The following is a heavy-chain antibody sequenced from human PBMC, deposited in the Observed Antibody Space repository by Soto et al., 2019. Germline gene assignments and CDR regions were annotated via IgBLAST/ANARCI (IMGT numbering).Heavy chain of an antibody. D-gene: IGHD3-10*01. J-gene: IGHJ5*02. Sequence: QVQLVQSGAEVKKPGASVKVSCKASGYTFSSYGISWVRQAPGQGLEWMGWINAYNGNTNYAQKHQGRVTMTTDTSPSPAYKELRSLRCDATAVYYCARGEGFGDPWGQGTLVTVSS. V-gene: IGHV1-18*01. CDR1: GYTFSSYG. CDR2: INAYNGNT. CDR3: ARGEGFGDP.